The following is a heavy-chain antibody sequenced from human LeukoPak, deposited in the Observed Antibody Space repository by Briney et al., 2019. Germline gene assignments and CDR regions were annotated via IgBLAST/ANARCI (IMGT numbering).Heavy chain of an antibody. J-gene: IGHJ3*02. CDR2: INPNSGGT. V-gene: IGHV1-2*02. CDR1: GYTFTGYY. CDR3: ARWSHLSHAFDI. Sequence: ASVKVSCKASGYTFTGYYMHWVRQAPGQGLEWMGWINPNSGGTNYAQKFQGRVTMTRDTSISTAYMELSRLRSDDTAVYYCARWSHLSHAFDIWGQGTMVTVSS.